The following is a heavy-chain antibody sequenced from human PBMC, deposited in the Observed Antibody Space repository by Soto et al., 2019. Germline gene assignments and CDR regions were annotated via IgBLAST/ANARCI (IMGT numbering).Heavy chain of an antibody. CDR3: AGDSAYYDILPGWSGYYGMDV. Sequence: ASVRVTCKASAYTFTSYGISWVRQAPGQGLEWMGWISAYNGSTNYAQKLQGRVTMTTDTSKSTAYMELRSLRSDDTAVYSCAGDSAYYDILPGWSGYYGMDVWGQGTTVTVSS. CDR2: ISAYNGST. D-gene: IGHD3-9*01. CDR1: AYTFTSYG. V-gene: IGHV1-18*04. J-gene: IGHJ6*02.